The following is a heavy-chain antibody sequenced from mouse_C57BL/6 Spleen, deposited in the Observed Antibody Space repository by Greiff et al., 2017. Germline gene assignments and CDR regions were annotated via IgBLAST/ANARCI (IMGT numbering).Heavy chain of an antibody. CDR3: ARQLRLIDY. Sequence: QVQLKESGAELARPGASVKLSCKASGYTFTSYGISWVKQRTGQGLEWIGEIYPRSGNTYYNEKFKGKATLTADKSSSTAYMELRSLTSEDSAVYFCARQLRLIDYWGQGTTLTVSS. CDR2: IYPRSGNT. V-gene: IGHV1-81*01. CDR1: GYTFTSYG. J-gene: IGHJ2*01. D-gene: IGHD3-2*02.